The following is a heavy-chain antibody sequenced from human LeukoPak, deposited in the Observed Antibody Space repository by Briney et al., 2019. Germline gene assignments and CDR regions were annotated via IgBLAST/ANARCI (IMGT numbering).Heavy chain of an antibody. CDR3: ARAPQLVPSDY. CDR1: GFTFSSYS. CDR2: ISSSSSTI. Sequence: GGSLRLSCAASGFTFSSYSMNWVRQAPGKGLEWVSYISSSSSTIYYADSVKGRFTISRDNAKNSLYLQMNSLRAEDTAVYYCARAPQLVPSDYWGQGTLVTVSS. D-gene: IGHD6-13*01. V-gene: IGHV3-48*01. J-gene: IGHJ4*02.